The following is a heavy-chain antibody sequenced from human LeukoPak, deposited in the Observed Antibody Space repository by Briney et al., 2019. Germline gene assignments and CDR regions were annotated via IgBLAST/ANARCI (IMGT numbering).Heavy chain of an antibody. Sequence: ASVKVSCKASGYTFTSYAMHWVRQAPGQRLEWMGWINAGNGNTKYSQKFQGRVTITRDTSASTAYMELSSLRSEDTAVYYCARDYYDSSGYYSFDYWGQGTLVTVSS. CDR3: ARDYYDSSGYYSFDY. CDR2: INAGNGNT. V-gene: IGHV1-3*01. D-gene: IGHD3-22*01. CDR1: GYTFTSYA. J-gene: IGHJ4*02.